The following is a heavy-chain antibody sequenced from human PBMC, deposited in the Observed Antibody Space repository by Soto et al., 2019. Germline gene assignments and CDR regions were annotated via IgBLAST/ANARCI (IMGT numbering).Heavy chain of an antibody. V-gene: IGHV3-53*01. CDR2: IYSGGST. D-gene: IGHD3-22*01. Sequence: GGSLRLSCAASGFTVSSNYMSWVRQAPGKGLEWVSVIYSGGSTYYADSVKGRFTISRDNSKNTLYLQMNSLRAEDTAVYYCARQGRYYYDSSGYYTNYYYYGMDVWGQGTTVTVSS. CDR1: GFTVSSNY. J-gene: IGHJ6*02. CDR3: ARQGRYYYDSSGYYTNYYYYGMDV.